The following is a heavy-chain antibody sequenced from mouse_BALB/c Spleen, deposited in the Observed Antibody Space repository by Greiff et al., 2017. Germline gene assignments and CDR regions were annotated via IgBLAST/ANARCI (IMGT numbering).Heavy chain of an antibody. CDR2: IWAGGST. D-gene: IGHD1-1*02. CDR1: GFSLTSYG. J-gene: IGHJ4*01. CDR3: ARIYGPDAMDY. V-gene: IGHV2-9*02. Sequence: VLLVEPGPGLVAPSQSLSITCTVSGFSLTSYGVHWVRQPPGKGLEWLGVIWAGGSTNYNSALMSRLSISKDNSKSQVFLKMNSLQADDTAMYYCARIYGPDAMDYWGQGTSVTVSS.